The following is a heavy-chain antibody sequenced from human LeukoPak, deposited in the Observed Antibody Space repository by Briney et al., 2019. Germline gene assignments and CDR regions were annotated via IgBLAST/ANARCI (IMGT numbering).Heavy chain of an antibody. J-gene: IGHJ5*02. D-gene: IGHD5-12*01. Sequence: PGGSLRLSCAASGFTFSSYWMSWVRQAPGKGLEWVANIKQGGSEKYYVDSVKGRFTISRDNAKNSLYLQMNSLRAEDTAVYYCARDWLYGYSGYDSWGQGTLVTVSS. CDR3: ARDWLYGYSGYDS. CDR1: GFTFSSYW. V-gene: IGHV3-7*01. CDR2: IKQGGSEK.